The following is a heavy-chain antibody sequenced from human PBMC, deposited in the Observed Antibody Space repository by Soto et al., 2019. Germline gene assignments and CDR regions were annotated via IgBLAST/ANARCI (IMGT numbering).Heavy chain of an antibody. CDR2: ISAYNGNT. Sequence: QVQLVQSGAEVKKPGASVKVSCKASGYTFTSYGISWVRQAPGQGLEWMGWISAYNGNTNYAQMLQGRVTMTTDTPRSRAYMELSSLSSADTAVYYCGRGLGLSYYFDYWGQGTLVTVSS. V-gene: IGHV1-18*01. D-gene: IGHD3-16*01. CDR1: GYTFTSYG. J-gene: IGHJ4*02. CDR3: GRGLGLSYYFDY.